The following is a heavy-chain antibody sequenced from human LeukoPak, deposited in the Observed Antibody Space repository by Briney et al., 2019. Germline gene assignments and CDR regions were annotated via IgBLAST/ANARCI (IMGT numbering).Heavy chain of an antibody. D-gene: IGHD1-26*01. CDR2: INPNSGGT. Sequence: GASVKVSYMASGYTFTGYYMHWVRQAPGQGLEWMRWINPNSGGTNYAQKFQGRVTMTRDTSISTAYMELSRLRSDDTAVYYCAREKIVGVNIWFDHWGQGTLVTVSS. V-gene: IGHV1-2*02. CDR3: AREKIVGVNIWFDH. CDR1: GYTFTGYY. J-gene: IGHJ5*02.